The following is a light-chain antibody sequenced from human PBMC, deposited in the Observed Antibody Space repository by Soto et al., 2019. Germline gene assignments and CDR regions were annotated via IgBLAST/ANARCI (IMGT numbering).Light chain of an antibody. Sequence: QSALTQPPSASGSPGQSVTISCTGTSSDVGGDNYVSWYQQHPGKAPKLMIYEVSKRPSGVPDRFSGSKSGNTASLTVCGLQAEDEADYYCSSYAGSNNVFGTGTKVTVL. V-gene: IGLV2-8*01. CDR2: EVS. CDR1: SSDVGGDNY. J-gene: IGLJ1*01. CDR3: SSYAGSNNV.